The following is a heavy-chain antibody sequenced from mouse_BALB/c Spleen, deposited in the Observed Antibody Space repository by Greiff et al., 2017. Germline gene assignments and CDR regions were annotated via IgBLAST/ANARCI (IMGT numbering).Heavy chain of an antibody. CDR1: GYTFTSYW. D-gene: IGHD1-1*01. V-gene: IGHV1-87*01. CDR2: IYPGDGDT. Sequence: QVQLQQSGAELARPGASVKLSCKASGYTFTSYWMQWVKQRPGQGLEWIGAIYPGDGDTRYTQKFKGKATLTADKSSSTAYMQLSSLASEDSAVYYWARGRDYGSSFYFDYWGQGTTLTVSS. CDR3: ARGRDYGSSFYFDY. J-gene: IGHJ2*01.